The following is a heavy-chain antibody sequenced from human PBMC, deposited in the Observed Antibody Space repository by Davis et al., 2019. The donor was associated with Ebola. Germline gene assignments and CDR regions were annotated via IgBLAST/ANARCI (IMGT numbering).Heavy chain of an antibody. CDR1: GGSISSYY. J-gene: IGHJ5*02. CDR3: ARRSVGGNGWFDP. V-gene: IGHV4-59*12. CDR2: IYYSGST. Sequence: SETLSLTCTVSGGSISSYYWSWIRQPPGKGLEWIGYIYYSGSTNYNPSLKSRVTISVDTSKNQFSLKLSSVTAADTAVYYCARRSVGGNGWFDPWGQGTLVTVSS. D-gene: IGHD2-8*01.